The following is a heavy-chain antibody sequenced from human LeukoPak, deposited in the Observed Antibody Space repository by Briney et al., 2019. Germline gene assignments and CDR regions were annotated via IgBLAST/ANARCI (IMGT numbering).Heavy chain of an antibody. CDR2: ISYDGSNK. CDR1: GFTFSSYA. J-gene: IGHJ4*02. V-gene: IGHV3-30-3*01. D-gene: IGHD6-19*01. Sequence: GRSLRLSCAASGFTFSSYAMHWVRQAPGKGLEWVAVISYDGSNKYYADSVKGRFTISRDNSKNTLYLQMNRLRAEDTAVYYCARDESDSSGWYDYWGQGTLVTVSS. CDR3: ARDESDSSGWYDY.